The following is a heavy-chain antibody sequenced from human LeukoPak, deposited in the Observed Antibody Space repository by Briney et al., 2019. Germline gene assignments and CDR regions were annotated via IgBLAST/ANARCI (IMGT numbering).Heavy chain of an antibody. CDR1: GYTFTSYD. CDR3: ARAPTRLTIFGVVVSRPQRWFDP. CDR2: MNPNGGNT. Sequence: ASVKVSCKASGYTFTSYDINWVRQATGQGLEWMGWMNPNGGNTGYAQKFQGRVTMTRNTSISTAYMELSSLRSEDTAVYYCARAPTRLTIFGVVVSRPQRWFDPWGPGTLVTVSS. J-gene: IGHJ5*02. D-gene: IGHD3-3*01. V-gene: IGHV1-8*01.